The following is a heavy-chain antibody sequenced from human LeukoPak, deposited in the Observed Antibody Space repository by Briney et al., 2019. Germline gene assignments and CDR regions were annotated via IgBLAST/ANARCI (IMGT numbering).Heavy chain of an antibody. CDR2: IRGRSSTT. Sequence: GGSLRLSCAASEFTLNTYSVNWVRQAPGKGLECLASIRGRSSTTYYADSVKGRFTISSDNAKNALYLQMNSLRAEDTAVYYCARVLNQVTTYGSSGYYDSGAFDVWGQGTMVTVSS. J-gene: IGHJ3*01. D-gene: IGHD3-22*01. CDR1: EFTLNTYS. V-gene: IGHV3-48*04. CDR3: ARVLNQVTTYGSSGYYDSGAFDV.